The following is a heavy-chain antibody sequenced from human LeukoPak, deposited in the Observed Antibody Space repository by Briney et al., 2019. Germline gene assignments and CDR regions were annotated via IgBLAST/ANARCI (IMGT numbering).Heavy chain of an antibody. CDR3: ASDSSGYFRSAPGGY. CDR2: ISSSSSYI. Sequence: GGSLRLSCAASGFTFSSYSMNWVRQAPGKGLEWVSSISSSSSYIYYADSVKGRFTISRDNAKNSLYLQMNSLRAEDTAVYYCASDSSGYFRSAPGGYWGQGTLVTVSS. V-gene: IGHV3-21*01. D-gene: IGHD3-22*01. CDR1: GFTFSSYS. J-gene: IGHJ4*02.